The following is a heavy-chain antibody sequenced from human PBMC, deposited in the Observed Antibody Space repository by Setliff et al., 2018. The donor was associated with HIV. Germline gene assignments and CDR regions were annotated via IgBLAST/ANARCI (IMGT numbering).Heavy chain of an antibody. CDR3: ARQYSSGSRLDY. CDR2: ISAYNGNT. Sequence: ASVKVSCKASGGTFTSYGISWVRQAPGQGLEWMGWISAYNGNTNYAQKLQGRVTMTTDTSTSTAYMELRSLRSDDTAVYYCARQYSSGSRLDYWGQGTLVTVSS. J-gene: IGHJ4*02. D-gene: IGHD6-19*01. CDR1: GGTFTSYG. V-gene: IGHV1-18*01.